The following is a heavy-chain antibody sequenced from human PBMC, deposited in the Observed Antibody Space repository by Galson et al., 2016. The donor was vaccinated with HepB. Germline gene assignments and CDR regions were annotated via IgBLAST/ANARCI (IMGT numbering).Heavy chain of an antibody. J-gene: IGHJ4*02. CDR3: GHTQSGIVTSRYFDS. CDR1: GFSLSTTGVG. CDR2: VYWDDDK. V-gene: IGHV2-5*02. D-gene: IGHD5-12*01. Sequence: PALVKPTQTLTLTCTFSGFSLSTTGVGVGWIRQPPGKALEWLALVYWDDDKRYSPSLKTRLTISQDTSKNQVVLTMTNMDPVDTATYYCGHTQSGIVTSRYFDSWGQGTLVTVSA.